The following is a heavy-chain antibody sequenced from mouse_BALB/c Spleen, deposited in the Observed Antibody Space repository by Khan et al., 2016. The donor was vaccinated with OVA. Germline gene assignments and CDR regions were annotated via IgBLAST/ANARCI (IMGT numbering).Heavy chain of an antibody. CDR3: ARRGLRWDFDY. CDR1: GYTFINYW. V-gene: IGHV1-7*01. D-gene: IGHD1-1*01. J-gene: IGHJ2*01. CDR2: INPSTGYT. Sequence: LEESGAELAKPVASVKMSCKASGYTFINYWILWVKQRPGQGLEWIGYINPSTGYTEYNQNFKDKATLTADKSSSTAYMQLSSLTSEDSAVYYCARRGLRWDFDYWGQGTTLTVSS.